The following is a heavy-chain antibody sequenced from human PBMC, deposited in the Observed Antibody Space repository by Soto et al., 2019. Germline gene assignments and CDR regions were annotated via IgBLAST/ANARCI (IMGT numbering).Heavy chain of an antibody. J-gene: IGHJ4*02. CDR3: ACCTSWYYFEY. CDR2: IYYSGST. V-gene: IGHV4-59*01. Sequence: PSETLSLTCTASGGSISSYYWSWIRQPPGKGLEWIGNIYYSGSTKYNPSLKSRVTISVDRSKNQFSLKLSSVTAADPAVYYCACCTSWYYFEYWGQGTLVTVSS. CDR1: GGSISSYY. D-gene: IGHD6-13*01.